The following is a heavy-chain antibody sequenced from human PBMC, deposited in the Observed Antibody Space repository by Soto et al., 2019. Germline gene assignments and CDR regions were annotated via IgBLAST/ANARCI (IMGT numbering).Heavy chain of an antibody. CDR1: GYSFTGYC. D-gene: IGHD1-26*01. J-gene: IGHJ6*02. CDR3: ARDHNGGYSYYYYYAMDV. CDR2: INPNSGGT. Sequence: QVQLVQSGAEVKKPGAAVKVSCKASGYSFTGYCMHWVRQAPGQGLEWMGWINPNSGGTNYAQKFQGRVTITMDTSISTAYMELSRLSSDDTAVYYCARDHNGGYSYYYYYAMDVWGQGTTVTVSS. V-gene: IGHV1-2*02.